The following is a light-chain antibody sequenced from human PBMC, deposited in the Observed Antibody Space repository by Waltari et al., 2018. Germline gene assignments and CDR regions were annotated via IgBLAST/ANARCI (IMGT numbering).Light chain of an antibody. Sequence: DIVMTQSPLSLSVTPGEPASISCRSTLSLLHINGYNYLDWYLQKPGQSPHLLIYMGSQRASGVPDRFSGNGSGTNVTLRISRVEAEDVGIYYCLQALQSPLSFGGGTKVEIK. CDR2: MGS. CDR3: LQALQSPLS. J-gene: IGKJ4*01. CDR1: LSLLHINGYNY. V-gene: IGKV2-28*01.